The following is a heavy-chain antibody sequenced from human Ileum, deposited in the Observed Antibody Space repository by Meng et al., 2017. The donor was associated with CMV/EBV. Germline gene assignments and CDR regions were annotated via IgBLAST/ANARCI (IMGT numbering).Heavy chain of an antibody. CDR3: MRAHPLGT. CDR2: IKEDGGDK. V-gene: IGHV3-7*04. J-gene: IGHJ4*02. Sequence: GGSLRLSCAASGFTFSDYWMTWVRQAPGKGLEWVANIKEDGGDKYYVDSVKGRFTISRDNSKNSLYLQMDTLRAEDTAMYYCMRAHPLGTWGQGTLVTVSS. CDR1: GFTFSDYW. D-gene: IGHD7-27*01.